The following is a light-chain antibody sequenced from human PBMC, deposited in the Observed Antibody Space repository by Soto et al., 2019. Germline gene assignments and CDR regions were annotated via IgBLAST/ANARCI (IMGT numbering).Light chain of an antibody. Sequence: EIVLTQSPGTLSLSPGERATLSCRASQSVSSSYLAWYQQKPGQAPRLLIYGASSRATGIPDRFSGSGSGTDFPLPISRLEPEDFAVYYCQRYGISSYPFGQGTKLEIK. CDR2: GAS. J-gene: IGKJ2*01. V-gene: IGKV3-20*01. CDR1: QSVSSSY. CDR3: QRYGISSYP.